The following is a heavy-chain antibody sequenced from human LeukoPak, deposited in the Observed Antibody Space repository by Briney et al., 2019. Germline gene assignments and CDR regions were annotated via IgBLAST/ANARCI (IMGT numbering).Heavy chain of an antibody. CDR2: INTNTGNP. CDR1: GYTFTSYA. Sequence: ASVKVSCKASGYTFTSYAMNWVRQAPGQGLEWMGWINTNTGNPTYAQGFTGRFVFSLDTSVSTAYLQISSLKAEDTAVYYCARGSVDSGSDAFDIWGQGTMVTVSS. J-gene: IGHJ3*02. CDR3: ARGSVDSGSDAFDI. V-gene: IGHV7-4-1*02. D-gene: IGHD3-22*01.